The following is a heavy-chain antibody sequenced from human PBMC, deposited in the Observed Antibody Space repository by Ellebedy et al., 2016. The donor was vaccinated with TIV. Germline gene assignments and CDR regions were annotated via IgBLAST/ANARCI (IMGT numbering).Heavy chain of an antibody. CDR2: IRGSGGST. D-gene: IGHD6-19*01. V-gene: IGHV3-23*01. CDR1: GFTFSNHA. Sequence: GESLKISCEASGFTFSNHAMSWVRQAPGKGLEWVSAIRGSGGSTYYADSVKGRITISRDNAKNTVYLQLNSLRADDTAVYDCARDLGSGWDLVSAFDAWGQGTMVTVSS. J-gene: IGHJ3*01. CDR3: ARDLGSGWDLVSAFDA.